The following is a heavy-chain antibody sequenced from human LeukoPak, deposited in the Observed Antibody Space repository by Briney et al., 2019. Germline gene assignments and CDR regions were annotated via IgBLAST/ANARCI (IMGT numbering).Heavy chain of an antibody. D-gene: IGHD3-10*02. V-gene: IGHV1-69*05. CDR3: ARDRVASVPNYWYFDL. CDR1: GGTFSSYA. J-gene: IGHJ2*01. Sequence: ASVKVSCKASGGTFSSYAISWVRQAPGQGLEWMGGIIPVFGVANYAQKFQGRVTITTDQSTSTAYMELSSLKSEDTAVYYCARDRVASVPNYWYFDLWGRGTLVTVSS. CDR2: IIPVFGVA.